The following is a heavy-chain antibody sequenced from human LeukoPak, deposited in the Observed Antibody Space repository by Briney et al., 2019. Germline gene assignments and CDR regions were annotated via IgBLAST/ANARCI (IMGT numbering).Heavy chain of an antibody. J-gene: IGHJ4*02. CDR3: ARVSTTVVTPAEYYFDY. D-gene: IGHD4-23*01. Sequence: PGGSLRLSCAASGFTFDDYGMSWVRQAPGKGLEWVSGNNWNGGSTGYADSVKGRFTISRDNAKNSLYLQMNSLRAEDTALYYCARVSTTVVTPAEYYFDYWGQGTLVTVSS. CDR2: NNWNGGST. V-gene: IGHV3-20*04. CDR1: GFTFDDYG.